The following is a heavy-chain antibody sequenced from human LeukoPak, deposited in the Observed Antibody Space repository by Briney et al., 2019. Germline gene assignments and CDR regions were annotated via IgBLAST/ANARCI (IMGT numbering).Heavy chain of an antibody. CDR1: GFTFSSHS. CDR2: ISSNGGST. J-gene: IGHJ5*02. Sequence: PGGSLRLSCSASGFTFSSHSVHWLRPAPGKGLAFVSAISSNGGSTYYADSVKGRFTISRDNSKNTLYLQMSSLRAEDTAVYYCVRGGSTSSGYWSDPWGQGTLVTVSS. CDR3: VRGGSTSSGYWSDP. V-gene: IGHV3-64D*06. D-gene: IGHD6-13*01.